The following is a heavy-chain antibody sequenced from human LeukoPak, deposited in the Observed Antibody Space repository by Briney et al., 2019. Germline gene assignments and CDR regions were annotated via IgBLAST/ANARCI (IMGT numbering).Heavy chain of an antibody. Sequence: PGGSLRLSCAASGFTFSSYGMHWVRQAPGKGLEWVSAISGSGGSTYYADSVKGRFTISRDNSKNTLYLQMNSLRAEDTAVYYCAKPNVLLWFGELSGMDVWGQGTTVTVSS. J-gene: IGHJ6*02. CDR2: ISGSGGST. CDR1: GFTFSSYG. V-gene: IGHV3-23*01. CDR3: AKPNVLLWFGELSGMDV. D-gene: IGHD3-10*01.